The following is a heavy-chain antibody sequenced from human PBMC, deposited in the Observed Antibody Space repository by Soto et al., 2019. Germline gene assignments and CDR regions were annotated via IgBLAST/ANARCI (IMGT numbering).Heavy chain of an antibody. J-gene: IGHJ6*02. Sequence: EVQLVESGGGLVQPGGSLRLSCAASGLIFSDYHMDWVRQAPGKGLEWVGRIRRKANSYTTEYAASVKGRFTISRDYSKYSLYLQMNSLKTEDTAVYYCAMLGGWSGVSNDIDVWGQGTTVTVAS. CDR2: IRRKANSYTT. CDR3: AMLGGWSGVSNDIDV. CDR1: GLIFSDYH. V-gene: IGHV3-72*01. D-gene: IGHD6-19*01.